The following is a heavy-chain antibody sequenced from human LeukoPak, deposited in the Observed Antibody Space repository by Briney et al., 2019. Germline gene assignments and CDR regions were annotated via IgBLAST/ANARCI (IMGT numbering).Heavy chain of an antibody. V-gene: IGHV1-2*02. Sequence: ASVKVSCKASGYPFTGYYLHWVRQAPGQGLEWMGCVNPNSGDTNYAQKFQGRVTMTRDTSISTAYMELSRLRSDDTAVYYCARQGSSWYTDAFDIWGQGTMVTVSS. CDR1: GYPFTGYY. D-gene: IGHD6-13*01. J-gene: IGHJ3*02. CDR2: VNPNSGDT. CDR3: ARQGSSWYTDAFDI.